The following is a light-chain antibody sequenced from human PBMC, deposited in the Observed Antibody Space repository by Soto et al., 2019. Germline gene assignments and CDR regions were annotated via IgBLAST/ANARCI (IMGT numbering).Light chain of an antibody. CDR3: CSYAAGSTFV. J-gene: IGLJ7*01. V-gene: IGLV2-23*03. CDR2: EGS. Sequence: QSVLTQPASVSGSPGQSITISCSGTSSDVGSYNLVSWYQHHPGKAPKLMIYEGSKRPSGVSNRFSGSKSGNTASLTISWLHAEDEADYYCCSYAAGSTFVFGSGTQLTVL. CDR1: SSDVGSYNL.